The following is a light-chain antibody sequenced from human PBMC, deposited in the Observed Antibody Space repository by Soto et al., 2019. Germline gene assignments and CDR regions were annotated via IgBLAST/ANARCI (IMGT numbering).Light chain of an antibody. CDR1: QTVRNNY. Sequence: EIVLTQSPATLSLSPGERATLSCRASQTVRNNYLAWYQQKPGQAPRLLIYDASSRATGIPDRFSGGGSATDFTLTISSLEPEDFAVYYCQHRSIWPVSFGQGTKVDNK. CDR3: QHRSIWPVS. V-gene: IGKV3D-20*02. J-gene: IGKJ1*01. CDR2: DAS.